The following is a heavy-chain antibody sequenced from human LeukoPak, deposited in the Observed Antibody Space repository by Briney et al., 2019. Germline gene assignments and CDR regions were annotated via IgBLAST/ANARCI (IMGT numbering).Heavy chain of an antibody. J-gene: IGHJ4*02. D-gene: IGHD1-26*01. CDR3: ARGVGATHFDY. CDR2: IYYSGST. CDR1: GGSVSSGSYY. V-gene: IGHV4-61*01. Sequence: SETLSLTCIVSGGSVSSGSYYWSWIRQPPGKGLEWIGYIYYSGSTNYNSSLKSRVTISVDTSKNQFSLKLSSVTAADMAVYYCARGVGATHFDYWGQGTLVTVSS.